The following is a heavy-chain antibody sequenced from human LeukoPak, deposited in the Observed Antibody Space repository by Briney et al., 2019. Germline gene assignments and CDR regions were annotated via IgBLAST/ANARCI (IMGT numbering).Heavy chain of an antibody. CDR2: IYTSGST. CDR1: GGSISSYY. Sequence: SETLSLTCTVSGGSISSYYWSWIRQPAGKGLEWIGRIYTSGSTNYNPSLKSRVTMSVDTSKNQFSLKLSSVTAADTAVYYCATELYDFWSGWLVAFDIWGQGTMVTVSS. CDR3: ATELYDFWSGWLVAFDI. D-gene: IGHD3-3*01. J-gene: IGHJ3*02. V-gene: IGHV4-4*07.